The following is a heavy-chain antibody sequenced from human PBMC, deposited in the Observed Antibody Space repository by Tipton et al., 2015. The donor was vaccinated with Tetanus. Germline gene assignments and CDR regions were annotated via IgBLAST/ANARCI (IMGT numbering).Heavy chain of an antibody. CDR1: GGSISSYY. CDR2: IYYSGST. J-gene: IGHJ6*02. CDR3: ARHKDYYFYVMDV. Sequence: TLSLTCTVSGGSISSYYWSWIRQPPGKGLEWIGYIYYSGSTNYNPSLKSRVTISVDTSKNQFSLKLSSVTAADTAVYYCARHKDYYFYVMDVWGQGTTVTVSS. V-gene: IGHV4-59*08.